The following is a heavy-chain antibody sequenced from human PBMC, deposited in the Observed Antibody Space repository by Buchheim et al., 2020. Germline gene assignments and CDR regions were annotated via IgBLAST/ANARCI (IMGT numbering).Heavy chain of an antibody. CDR1: GFTFSSYA. D-gene: IGHD3-22*01. V-gene: IGHV4-34*01. CDR2: INHGGST. CDR3: ARGFYDSLGCDY. Sequence: VQLLESGGGLVQPGGSLRLSCAASGFTFSSYAMSWVRQPPGKGLEWIGEINHGGSTNYNPSLKSRVTISVDTSKNQFSLNLNSVTAADTAVYYCARGFYDSLGCDYWGQGTL. J-gene: IGHJ4*02.